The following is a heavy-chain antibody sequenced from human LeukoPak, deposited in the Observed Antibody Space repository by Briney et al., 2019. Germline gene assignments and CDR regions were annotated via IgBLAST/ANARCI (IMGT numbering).Heavy chain of an antibody. Sequence: GGSLRLSCAASGFTVSSNYMSWVRQAPGKGLEWVSVIYSGGSTYYADSVKGRFTISRDNSKNTLYLQMNSLRAEDTAVYYCARDFGYYDSSGRRYYFDYWGQGTLVTVSS. D-gene: IGHD3-22*01. CDR3: ARDFGYYDSSGRRYYFDY. CDR2: IYSGGST. J-gene: IGHJ4*02. V-gene: IGHV3-66*01. CDR1: GFTVSSNY.